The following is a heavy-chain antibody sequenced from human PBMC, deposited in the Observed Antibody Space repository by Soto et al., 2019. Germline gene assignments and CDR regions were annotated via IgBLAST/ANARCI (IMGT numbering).Heavy chain of an antibody. CDR1: GFTISGHW. V-gene: IGHV3-74*01. CDR2: INSEGSST. CDR3: ARSYSGTYGCFDH. D-gene: IGHD1-26*01. J-gene: IGHJ5*02. Sequence: EVQLVESGGGLVQPGGSLRLSCAASGFTISGHWMHWVRLVPGKGLVWVSRINSEGSSTSYADSVKGRFIISRDNAKNTLFLQMNSLRAEDTAVYYCARSYSGTYGCFDHWGQGTLVTVSS.